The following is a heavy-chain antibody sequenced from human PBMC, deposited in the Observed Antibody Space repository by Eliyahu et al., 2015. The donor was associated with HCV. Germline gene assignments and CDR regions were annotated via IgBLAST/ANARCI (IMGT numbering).Heavy chain of an antibody. V-gene: IGHV4-39*01. CDR3: ARQEQQLVWENWFDP. D-gene: IGHD6-13*01. J-gene: IGHJ5*02. Sequence: QLQLQESGPGLVKPSETLSLTCTVSGGSISSSSYYWGWIRQPPGKGLEWIGSIYYSGSTYYNPSLKSRVTISVDTSKNQFSLKLSSVTAADTAVYYCARQEQQLVWENWFDPWGQGTLVTVSS. CDR2: IYYSGST. CDR1: GGSISSSSYY.